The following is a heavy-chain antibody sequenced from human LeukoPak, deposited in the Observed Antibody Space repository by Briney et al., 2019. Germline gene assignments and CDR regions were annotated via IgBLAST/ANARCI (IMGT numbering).Heavy chain of an antibody. J-gene: IGHJ6*02. CDR2: IYSGGST. D-gene: IGHD2-2*01. CDR3: ARDCSSTSSYYYYGMDV. V-gene: IGHV3-66*01. Sequence: RPGGSLRLSCAASGFTVSSNYMSWVRQAPGKGLEWVSVIYSGGSTYYADSVKGRFTISRDNSKNTLYLQMNSLRAEDTAVYYCARDCSSTSSYYYYGMDVWGQGTTVTVSS. CDR1: GFTVSSNY.